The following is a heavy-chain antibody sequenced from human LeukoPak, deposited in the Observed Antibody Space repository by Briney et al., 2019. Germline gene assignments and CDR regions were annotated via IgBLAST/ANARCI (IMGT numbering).Heavy chain of an antibody. V-gene: IGHV1-69*06. J-gene: IGHJ6*03. CDR1: GGTFSSYA. CDR2: IIPIFGTA. D-gene: IGHD4/OR15-4a*01. CDR3: ARSVLPHYYYYYMDV. Sequence: SVKVSCKASGGTFSSYAISWVRQAPGQGLEWMGGIIPIFGTANYAQKFQGRVTITADKSTSTAYMELSSLRSEDTAVYYCARSVLPHYYYYYMDVWGKGTTVTISS.